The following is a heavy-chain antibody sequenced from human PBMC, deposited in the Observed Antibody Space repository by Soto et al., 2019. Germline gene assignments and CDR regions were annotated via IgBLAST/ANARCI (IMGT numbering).Heavy chain of an antibody. D-gene: IGHD3-9*01. CDR1: SGYISNSNW. CDR3: ARDSNDILTGPTLDI. V-gene: IGHV4-4*02. CDR2: IYHSGSS. Sequence: SETMCLTWAVSSGYISNSNWWSWVRKPPGKGLEWIGEIYHSGSSNYNPSLKSRVTISVDKSKNQFSLKLSSVTAADTAVYYCARDSNDILTGPTLDIWGQGIMVTVS. J-gene: IGHJ3*02.